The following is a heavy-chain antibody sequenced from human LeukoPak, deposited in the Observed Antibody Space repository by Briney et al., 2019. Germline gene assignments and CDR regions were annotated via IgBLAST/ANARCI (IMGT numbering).Heavy chain of an antibody. CDR2: IYYSGAN. D-gene: IGHD6-19*01. CDR1: GASINTYY. Sequence: SETLSLTCTVSGASINTYYWSWIRQPPGKGLEWIGSIYYSGANHYNPSLKSRVTMSVDTSKNQFSVKLTSVTATDTAVYYCVRVRGYWLVRGYLDYWGQGTQVTVSS. J-gene: IGHJ4*02. V-gene: IGHV4-59*05. CDR3: VRVRGYWLVRGYLDY.